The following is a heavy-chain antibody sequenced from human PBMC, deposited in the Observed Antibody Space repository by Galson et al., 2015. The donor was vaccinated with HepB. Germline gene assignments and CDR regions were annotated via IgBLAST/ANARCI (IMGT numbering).Heavy chain of an antibody. CDR2: INHSGST. CDR3: AREPYYDFWSGYYTDY. D-gene: IGHD3-3*01. Sequence: ETLSLTCAVYGGSFSGYYWSWIRQPPGKGLEWIGEINHSGSTNYNPSLKSRVTISVDTSKNQFSLKLSSVTAADTAVYYCAREPYYDFWSGYYTDYWGQGTLVTVSS. V-gene: IGHV4-34*01. J-gene: IGHJ4*02. CDR1: GGSFSGYY.